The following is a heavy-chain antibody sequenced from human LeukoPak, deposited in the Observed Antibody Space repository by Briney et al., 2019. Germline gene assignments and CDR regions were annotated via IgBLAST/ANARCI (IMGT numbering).Heavy chain of an antibody. J-gene: IGHJ6*02. D-gene: IGHD2-2*03. Sequence: PSETLSLTCTVSGDSIKNYYWIWIRQSPGKGLEWMGYIYYSGSTYYNPSLKSRVTMSVDTSKNQFSLKLNSVTAADTAVYYCARAGYCSSTSCQWVPLVWGQGTTVTVSS. V-gene: IGHV4-59*01. CDR1: GDSIKNYY. CDR2: IYYSGST. CDR3: ARAGYCSSTSCQWVPLV.